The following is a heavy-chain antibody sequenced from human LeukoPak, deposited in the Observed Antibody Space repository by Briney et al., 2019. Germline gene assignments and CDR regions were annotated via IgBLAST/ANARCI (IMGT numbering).Heavy chain of an antibody. CDR1: GGTFSSYA. Sequence: SVKVSCKASGGTFSSYAISWVRQAPGQGLEWMGRIIPILGIANYAQKFQGRVTNTADKSTSTAYMELSSLRSEDTAVYYCARDGYNWNGGYYFDYWGRGTLVTVSS. J-gene: IGHJ4*02. CDR3: ARDGYNWNGGYYFDY. D-gene: IGHD1-1*01. V-gene: IGHV1-69*04. CDR2: IIPILGIA.